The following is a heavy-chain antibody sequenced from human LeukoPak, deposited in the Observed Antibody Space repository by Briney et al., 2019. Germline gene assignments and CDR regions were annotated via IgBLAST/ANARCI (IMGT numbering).Heavy chain of an antibody. Sequence: GGSLRLSCAASGFTFSHFYMTWARQAPGKGLEWVAFIRYDGSNKYYADSVKGRFTISRDNSKNTLYLQMNSLRAEDTAVYYCANGLYFDYWGQGTLVTVSS. CDR2: IRYDGSNK. J-gene: IGHJ4*02. CDR1: GFTFSHFY. V-gene: IGHV3-30*02. CDR3: ANGLYFDY.